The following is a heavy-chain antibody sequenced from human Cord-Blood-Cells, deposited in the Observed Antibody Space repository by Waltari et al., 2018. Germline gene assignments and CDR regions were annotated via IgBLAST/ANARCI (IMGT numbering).Heavy chain of an antibody. D-gene: IGHD7-27*01. V-gene: IGHV3-53*01. J-gene: IGHJ3*02. CDR1: GFTVGSNY. Sequence: EVQLVESGGGLIQHGGSLRPSWAASGFTVGSNYKLWVRQAPGKGLEWVSVIYSGGSTYYADSVKGRFTISRDNSKNTLYLQMNSLRAEDTAVYYCARATGDDDAFDIWGQGTMVTVSS. CDR2: IYSGGST. CDR3: ARATGDDDAFDI.